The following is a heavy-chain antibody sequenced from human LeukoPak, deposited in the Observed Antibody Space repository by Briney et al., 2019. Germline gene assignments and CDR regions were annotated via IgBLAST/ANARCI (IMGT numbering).Heavy chain of an antibody. CDR3: AKVPLYYDILTGGIDY. CDR2: ISGSGGST. J-gene: IGHJ4*02. Sequence: HPGGSLRLSCAASGFTFSSYAMSWVRQAPGKGLEWVSAISGSGGSTYYADSVKGRFTISRDNSKNTLYLQMNSLRAEDTAVYYCAKVPLYYDILTGGIDYWGQGTLVTVSS. D-gene: IGHD3-9*01. CDR1: GFTFSSYA. V-gene: IGHV3-23*01.